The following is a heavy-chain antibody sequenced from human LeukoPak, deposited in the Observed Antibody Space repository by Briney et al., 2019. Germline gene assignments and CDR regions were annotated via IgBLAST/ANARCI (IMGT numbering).Heavy chain of an antibody. D-gene: IGHD2-21*02. CDR1: GFTFSSYA. CDR3: ARSTHIVVVTAAAFDI. J-gene: IGHJ3*02. CDR2: ISYDGSNK. V-gene: IGHV3-30*04. Sequence: PGGSLRLSCAASGFTFSSYAMHWVRQAPGKGLEWVAVISYDGSNKYYADSVKGRFTISRDNSKNTLYLQMNSLRAEDTAVYYCARSTHIVVVTAAAFDIWGQGTMVTVSS.